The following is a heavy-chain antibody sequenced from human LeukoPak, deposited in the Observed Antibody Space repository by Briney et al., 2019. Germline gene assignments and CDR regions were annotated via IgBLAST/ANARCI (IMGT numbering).Heavy chain of an antibody. J-gene: IGHJ4*02. CDR3: ARHRAAAEGGALDY. V-gene: IGHV5-51*01. Sequence: GKSLKISCKGSGYSFTSYWIGWVRQMPGKDLEWMGIIYPGDSDTRYSPSFQGQVTISADKSISAAYLQWSSLKASDNAIYYCARHRAAAEGGALDYWGQGTLVTVSS. D-gene: IGHD6-13*01. CDR1: GYSFTSYW. CDR2: IYPGDSDT.